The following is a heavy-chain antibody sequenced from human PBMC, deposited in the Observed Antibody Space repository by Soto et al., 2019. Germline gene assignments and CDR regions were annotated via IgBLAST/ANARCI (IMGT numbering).Heavy chain of an antibody. CDR2: IKSKTDGGTT. D-gene: IGHD5-12*01. V-gene: IGHV3-15*07. Sequence: EVQLVESGGGLVKPGGSLRLSCAASGFTFSNAWMNWVRQAPGKGLEWVGRIKSKTDGGTTDYAAPVKGRFTISRDDSKNTLYLQMNSLKTEDTAVYYCSGRKVGYGFYGMDVWGQGTTVTVSS. CDR1: GFTFSNAW. J-gene: IGHJ6*02. CDR3: SGRKVGYGFYGMDV.